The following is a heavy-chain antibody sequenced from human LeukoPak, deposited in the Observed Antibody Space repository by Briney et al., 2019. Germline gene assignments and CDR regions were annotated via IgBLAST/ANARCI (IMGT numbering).Heavy chain of an antibody. Sequence: GGSLRLSRAASGFTFSDYWMYWFRQAPGEGLVWVSRMNIDGSSISYADSVKGRFTMSRDNAKNTLYLQMNSLRVEDTAVYYCARAGGGDSRMAYDPWGQGTLVTVSS. CDR1: GFTFSDYW. V-gene: IGHV3-74*01. J-gene: IGHJ5*02. D-gene: IGHD6-13*01. CDR3: ARAGGGDSRMAYDP. CDR2: MNIDGSSI.